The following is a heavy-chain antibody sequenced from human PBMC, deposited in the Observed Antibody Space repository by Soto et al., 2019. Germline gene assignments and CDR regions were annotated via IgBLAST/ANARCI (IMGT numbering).Heavy chain of an antibody. CDR2: IHPSGDT. Sequence: QVQLVQSGAELKKPGASVKVACKASGYKFTTYFIHWLRQAPGQGLEWMGMIHPSGDTGYAQKFRGRVTITIDTSTTTAYMELRNLTSEDTAVYFSVRGYCTTSPCSGDFQFWGQGNLVTVSS. J-gene: IGHJ1*01. D-gene: IGHD2-15*01. V-gene: IGHV1-46*01. CDR1: GYKFTTYF. CDR3: VRGYCTTSPCSGDFQF.